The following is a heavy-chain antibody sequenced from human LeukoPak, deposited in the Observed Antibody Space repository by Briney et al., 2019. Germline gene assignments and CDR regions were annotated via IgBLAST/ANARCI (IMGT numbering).Heavy chain of an antibody. Sequence: PGGSLRLSCAASGFTFSSYGMHWVRQAPDKGLEWVAVISYDGSNKYYADSVKGRFTISRDNSKNTAYLQMNSLRAEDTAVYYCARGSYSSSWLLDFWGQGTLVTVSS. CDR3: ARGSYSSSWLLDF. D-gene: IGHD6-13*01. CDR1: GFTFSSYG. CDR2: ISYDGSNK. V-gene: IGHV3-30*03. J-gene: IGHJ4*02.